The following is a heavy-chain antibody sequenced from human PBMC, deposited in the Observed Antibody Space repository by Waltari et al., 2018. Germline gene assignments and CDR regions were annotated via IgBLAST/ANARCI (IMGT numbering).Heavy chain of an antibody. CDR2: IKQDGSEK. CDR3: ARDISVTYYYGSGSLDY. V-gene: IGHV3-7*04. Sequence: EVQLVESGGGLVQPGGSLRLSGAASGFTFRTYWMRWVRQPPGKGLEWVANIKQDGSEKYYVDSVKGRFTISRDNAKNSLYLQMNSLRAEDTAMYYCARDISVTYYYGSGSLDYWGQGTLVTVSS. J-gene: IGHJ4*02. CDR1: GFTFRTYW. D-gene: IGHD3-10*01.